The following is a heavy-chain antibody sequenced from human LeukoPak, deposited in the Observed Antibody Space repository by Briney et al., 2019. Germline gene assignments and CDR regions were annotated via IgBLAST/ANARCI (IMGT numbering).Heavy chain of an antibody. J-gene: IGHJ3*02. V-gene: IGHV1-18*01. D-gene: IGHD1-20*01. CDR3: VRDGSITGPFLDAFDI. CDR1: GYSFTNYD. CDR2: ISAHQNNT. Sequence: GASVKVSCKTSGYSFTNYDISWVRQAPGQGLEWMGWISAHQNNTTYAQKFQGRVTMTTDTSTNTAYMELRSLTSDDTAVYYCVRDGSITGPFLDAFDIWGLGTMVTVSS.